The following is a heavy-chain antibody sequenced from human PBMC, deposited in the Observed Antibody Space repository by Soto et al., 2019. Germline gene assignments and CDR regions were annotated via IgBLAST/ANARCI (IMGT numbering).Heavy chain of an antibody. V-gene: IGHV5-10-1*01. Sequence: PGESLKISCQGSGYIFSNHWVTWVRQMPGGGLEWMGKIGPTDSDTKYSPSLQGHVTMSFDTSISTAYLQWSTLKASDTAMYYCASFYIGSSGWHYFDYCGQXSLVTVSA. D-gene: IGHD6-19*01. J-gene: IGHJ4*02. CDR2: IGPTDSDT. CDR1: GYIFSNHW. CDR3: ASFYIGSSGWHYFDY.